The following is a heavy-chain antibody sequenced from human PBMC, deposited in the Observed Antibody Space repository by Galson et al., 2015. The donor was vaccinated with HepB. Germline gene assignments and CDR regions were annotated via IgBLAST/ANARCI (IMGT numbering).Heavy chain of an antibody. D-gene: IGHD2-15*01. CDR2: INPNSGRT. J-gene: IGHJ4*02. CDR1: GDTLTGYY. V-gene: IGHV1-2*02. CDR3: AAEHCSGASGDSCLKAFAY. Sequence: SVKVSCKASGDTLTGYYMHWMRQDPGQGLEWIGGINPNSGRTKYVQKFQDRVTVTRDTPTKTVYMELTRLTSDDTAVYYCAAEHCSGASGDSCLKAFAYCGQGTLVTVSS.